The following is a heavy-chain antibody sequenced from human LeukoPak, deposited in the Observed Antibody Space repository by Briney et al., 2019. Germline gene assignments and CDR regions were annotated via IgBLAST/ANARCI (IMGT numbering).Heavy chain of an antibody. D-gene: IGHD3-10*01. Sequence: ASVKVSCKASGYSFTSYGISWVRQAPGQGLEWMGWISGYKGNTNYAQNLQGRVTMTTDTPTSTAYMELRSLRSDDTAVYYCARGAHNYYGSGSYGGGTFDIWGQGTMVTVSS. CDR3: ARGAHNYYGSGSYGGGTFDI. J-gene: IGHJ3*02. CDR1: GYSFTSYG. CDR2: ISGYKGNT. V-gene: IGHV1-18*01.